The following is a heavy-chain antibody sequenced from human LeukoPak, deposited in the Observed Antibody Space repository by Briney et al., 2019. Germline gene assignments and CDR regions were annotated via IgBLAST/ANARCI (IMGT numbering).Heavy chain of an antibody. CDR3: TRDRTTVTLFDY. CDR1: GFTFNNYW. J-gene: IGHJ4*02. CDR2: ISTDGSRT. V-gene: IGHV3-74*01. D-gene: IGHD4-17*01. Sequence: GGSLRLSCAASGFTFNNYWIHWVRQTPGKGLVWISAISTDGSRTRYADSVKGRITISRDNAKNTVYLQMNNLRGKDTALYYCTRDRTTVTLFDYWGQGTLVTVSS.